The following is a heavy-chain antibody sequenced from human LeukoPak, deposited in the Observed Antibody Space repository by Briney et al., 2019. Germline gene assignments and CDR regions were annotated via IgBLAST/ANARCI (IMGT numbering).Heavy chain of an antibody. Sequence: GALRPSFAAPGFNFRRYSLDWVRPAPGEGLGWVSAISGSGGSTYYADSVKGRFTISRDNSKNTLYLQMNSLRAEDTAVYYCASGTVTGGLDYWGQGTLLTVSS. D-gene: IGHD4-11*01. CDR2: ISGSGGST. CDR1: GFNFRRYS. J-gene: IGHJ4*02. CDR3: ASGTVTGGLDY. V-gene: IGHV3-23*01.